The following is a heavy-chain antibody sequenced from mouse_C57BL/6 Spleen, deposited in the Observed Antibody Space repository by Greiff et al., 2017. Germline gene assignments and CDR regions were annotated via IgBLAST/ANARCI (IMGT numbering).Heavy chain of an antibody. J-gene: IGHJ4*01. D-gene: IGHD2-4*01. V-gene: IGHV2-2*01. CDR2: IWSGGST. Sequence: VKLQQSGPGLVQPSQSLSITCTVSGFSLTRYGVHWVRQSPGKGLEWLGVIWSGGSTGYNAAFISRLSISKDNSKSQVFFKMNSLQADDTAIYXCAREGLREAMDYWGQGTSVTVSS. CDR1: GFSLTRYG. CDR3: AREGLREAMDY.